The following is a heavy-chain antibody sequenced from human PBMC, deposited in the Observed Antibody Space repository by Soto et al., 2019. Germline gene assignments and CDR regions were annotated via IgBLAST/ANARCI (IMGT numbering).Heavy chain of an antibody. CDR3: ARRDTSGFLRYFDN. CDR1: GGTLSSFINYP. D-gene: IGHD3-3*01. Sequence: QMQLVQSGAEVKKPGSSVKVSCKASGGTLSSFINYPINWVRQAPGQGLEWMGGIAPNVGTVNYAQKFQGRVTITADKSTGTAYMERSSLRSEDTALYYCARRDTSGFLRYFDNWGQGTLVTVSS. J-gene: IGHJ4*02. CDR2: IAPNVGTV. V-gene: IGHV1-69*06.